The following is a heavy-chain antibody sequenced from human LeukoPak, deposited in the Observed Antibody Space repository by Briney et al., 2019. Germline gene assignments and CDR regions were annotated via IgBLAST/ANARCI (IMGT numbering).Heavy chain of an antibody. J-gene: IGHJ6*02. CDR3: ASGVMVYAFYGMDV. V-gene: IGHV3-30*03. Sequence: PGGSLRLSCAASGFTFSSYGMHWVRQAPGKGLEWVAVISYDGSNKYYADSVKGRFTISRDNSKNTLYLQMNSLRAEDTAVYYCASGVMVYAFYGMDVWGQGTTVTVSS. D-gene: IGHD2-8*01. CDR1: GFTFSSYG. CDR2: ISYDGSNK.